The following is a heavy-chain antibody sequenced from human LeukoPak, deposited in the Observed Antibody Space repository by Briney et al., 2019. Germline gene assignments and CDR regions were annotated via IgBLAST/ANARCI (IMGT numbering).Heavy chain of an antibody. CDR2: INPNSGGT. CDR1: GYTFTGYY. CDR3: ARVVPSSITIFGVPRDYYYYYMDV. J-gene: IGHJ6*03. V-gene: IGHV1-2*02. D-gene: IGHD3-3*01. Sequence: ASVKVSCKASGYTFTGYYMHWVRQAPGQGLEWMGWINPNSGGTNYAQKFQGRVTMTRDTSISTAYMELSRLRSDDTAVYYCARVVPSSITIFGVPRDYYYYYMDVWGKGTTVTVSS.